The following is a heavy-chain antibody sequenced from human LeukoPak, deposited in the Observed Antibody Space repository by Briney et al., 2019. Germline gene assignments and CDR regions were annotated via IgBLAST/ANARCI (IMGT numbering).Heavy chain of an antibody. Sequence: PGGSLRLSCAASGFTFSSYWMSWVRQAPGKGLEWVANIKQEGSEKYYVDSVKGRFTISRDNAKNSLYLQMNSLRAEDTAVYYCAREYINYVQDYWGQGTLVTVSS. J-gene: IGHJ4*02. CDR3: AREYINYVQDY. CDR1: GFTFSSYW. D-gene: IGHD4-11*01. V-gene: IGHV3-7*01. CDR2: IKQEGSEK.